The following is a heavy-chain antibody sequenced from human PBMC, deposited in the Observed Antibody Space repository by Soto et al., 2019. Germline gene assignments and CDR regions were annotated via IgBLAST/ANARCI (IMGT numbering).Heavy chain of an antibody. CDR3: AYDTIADNDF. D-gene: IGHD3-9*01. CDR1: GYTFSHYW. J-gene: IGHJ4*02. V-gene: IGHV3-74*01. Sequence: EVPLVESGGDLVQPGGSLRLSCAASGYTFSHYWMHWVRQAPGTGLVRVSRVNPDGTITTYADSVKGRFTISSDNAKKPLYLQTNRLGVEDTALYFCAYDTIADNDFWGQGTPVTVSS. CDR2: VNPDGTIT.